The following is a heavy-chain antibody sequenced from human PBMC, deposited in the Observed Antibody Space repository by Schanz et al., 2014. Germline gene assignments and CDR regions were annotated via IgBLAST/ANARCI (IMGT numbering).Heavy chain of an antibody. Sequence: QVQLVQSGDEVKKPGASVKVSCTASGGTFSSYTISWIRQAPGQGLEWMGRIIPVLAIADYAQKFQGRVTITADKSTSTAYMELTSLRSEDTAVYYCARDRLECGAECYSVEVFEIWGQGTLVIVSS. CDR1: GGTFSSYT. CDR2: IIPVLAIA. J-gene: IGHJ4*02. CDR3: ARDRLECGAECYSVEVFEI. D-gene: IGHD2-21*01. V-gene: IGHV1-69*04.